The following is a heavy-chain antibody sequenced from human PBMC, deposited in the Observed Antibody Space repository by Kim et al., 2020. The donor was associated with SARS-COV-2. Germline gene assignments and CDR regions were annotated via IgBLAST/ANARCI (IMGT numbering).Heavy chain of an antibody. CDR2: IWYDGSNK. V-gene: IGHV3-33*01. J-gene: IGHJ4*02. CDR3: ARGPIYSSSWSEGSYYFDY. Sequence: GGSLRLSCAASGFTFSSYGMHWVRQAPGKGLEWVAVIWYDGSNKYYADSVKGRFTISRDNSKNTLYLQMNSLRAEDTAVYYCARGPIYSSSWSEGSYYFDYWGQGTLVTVSS. CDR1: GFTFSSYG. D-gene: IGHD6-13*01.